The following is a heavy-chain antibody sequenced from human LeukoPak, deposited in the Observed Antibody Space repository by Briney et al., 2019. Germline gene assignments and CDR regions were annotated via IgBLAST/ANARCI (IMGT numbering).Heavy chain of an antibody. CDR3: ARELGLAVAAPFDY. V-gene: IGHV3-30-3*01. CDR2: ISYDGSNK. CDR1: GFTFSSYA. J-gene: IGHJ4*02. Sequence: PGRSLRLSCVASGFTFSSYAMHWVRQAPGKGLEWVAVISYDGSNKYYADSVKGRFTISRDNSKNTPYLQMNSLRAEDTAVYYCARELGLAVAAPFDYWGQGTLVTVSS. D-gene: IGHD6-19*01.